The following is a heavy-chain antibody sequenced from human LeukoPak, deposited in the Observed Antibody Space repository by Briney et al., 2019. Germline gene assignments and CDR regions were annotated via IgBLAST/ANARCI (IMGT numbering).Heavy chain of an antibody. J-gene: IGHJ4*02. D-gene: IGHD6-13*01. V-gene: IGHV4-59*01. Sequence: SETLSLTCTVSGGSISSYYWSWIRQPPGKGLEWIGYTYYTGSTDYNPSLKSRVAISVDTSKNQFSLKLSSVTAADTAVYYCARGSKAAPGTFDYWGQGTLVTVSS. CDR3: ARGSKAAPGTFDY. CDR2: TYYTGST. CDR1: GGSISSYY.